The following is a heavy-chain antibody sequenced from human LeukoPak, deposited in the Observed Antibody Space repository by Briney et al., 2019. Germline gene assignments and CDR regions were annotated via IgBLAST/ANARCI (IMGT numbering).Heavy chain of an antibody. CDR2: IRSKANSYAT. CDR1: GFTFSGSA. Sequence: GGSLRLSCAASGFTFSGSAMHWVRQASGKGLEWVGRIRSKANSYATAYAASVKGRFTISRDDSKNTAYLQMNSLKTEDTAVYYCTRLRYYYDSSGYYYYYMDVWGKGTTVTVSS. CDR3: TRLRYYYDSSGYYYYYMDV. V-gene: IGHV3-73*01. D-gene: IGHD3-22*01. J-gene: IGHJ6*03.